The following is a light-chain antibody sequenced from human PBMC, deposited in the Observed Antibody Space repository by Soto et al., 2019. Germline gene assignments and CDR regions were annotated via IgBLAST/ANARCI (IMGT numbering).Light chain of an antibody. Sequence: QSALTQPASVSGSPGQSITISCTGTSSDVGGYNYVSWYQQYPGKAPKLMIYDVSNRPSGVSNRFSGSKSGNTASLTISGRQAEEEADYYCSSYTISNTLVFGSGTKLTVL. V-gene: IGLV2-14*01. CDR3: SSYTISNTLV. CDR2: DVS. CDR1: SSDVGGYNY. J-gene: IGLJ1*01.